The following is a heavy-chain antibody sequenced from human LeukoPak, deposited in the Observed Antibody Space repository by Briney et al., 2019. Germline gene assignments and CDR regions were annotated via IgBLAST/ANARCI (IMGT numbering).Heavy chain of an antibody. V-gene: IGHV3-21*01. Sequence: GGSLRLSCAASGFTFSSYSMNWVRQAPGKGLEWVSSISSTSTYIYYADSVKGRFTISRDNAKNSLYLQMNSLRAEDTAVYYCARRPSPPTTKTPSYYYMDVGGKGTTVTVSS. CDR3: ARRPSPPTTKTPSYYYMDV. CDR1: GFTFSSYS. J-gene: IGHJ6*03. CDR2: ISSTSTYI. D-gene: IGHD1-7*01.